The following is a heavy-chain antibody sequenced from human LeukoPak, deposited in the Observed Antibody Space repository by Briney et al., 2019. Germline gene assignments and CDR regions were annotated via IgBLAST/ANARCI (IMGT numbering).Heavy chain of an antibody. Sequence: GGSLRLSCAASGFTFSSYSMNWVRQAPGKGLEWVANIKQDGSEKYYVDSVKGRFTISRDNAKNSLYLQMNSLRAEDTAVYYCAREGNYYDSSGESIDYWGQGTLVTVSS. D-gene: IGHD3-22*01. J-gene: IGHJ4*02. CDR3: AREGNYYDSSGESIDY. V-gene: IGHV3-7*01. CDR2: IKQDGSEK. CDR1: GFTFSSYS.